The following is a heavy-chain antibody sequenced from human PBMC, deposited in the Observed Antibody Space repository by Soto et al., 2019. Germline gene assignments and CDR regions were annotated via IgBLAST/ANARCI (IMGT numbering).Heavy chain of an antibody. V-gene: IGHV3-23*01. CDR3: AQVPGARNYYFYGMDV. Sequence: PVGSLRLSCAATGLSFSDNAMSWVRQAPGKGLEWVSTISAGSSDTFYADSVKGRFTISRDNSKNTLFLQMNSVRVDDTAVYYCAQVPGARNYYFYGMDVWGQGTTVTVSS. CDR2: ISAGSSDT. CDR1: GLSFSDNA. J-gene: IGHJ6*02.